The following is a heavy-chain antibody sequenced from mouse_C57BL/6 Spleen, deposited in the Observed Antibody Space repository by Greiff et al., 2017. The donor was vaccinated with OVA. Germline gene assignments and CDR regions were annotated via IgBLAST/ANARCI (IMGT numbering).Heavy chain of an antibody. D-gene: IGHD3-3*01. CDR2: ISSGGSYT. Sequence: DVMLVESGGDLVKPGGSLKLSCAASGFTFSSYGMSWVRQTPDKRLEWVATISSGGSYTYYPDSVKGRFTISRDNAKNTLYLQMSSLKSEDTAMYYCARHGDGGFDYWGQGTTLTVSS. V-gene: IGHV5-6*02. CDR1: GFTFSSYG. CDR3: ARHGDGGFDY. J-gene: IGHJ2*01.